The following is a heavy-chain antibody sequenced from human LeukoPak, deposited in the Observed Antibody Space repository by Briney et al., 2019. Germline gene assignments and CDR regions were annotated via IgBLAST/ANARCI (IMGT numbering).Heavy chain of an antibody. Sequence: PSETLSLTCAVSGDSISSGDYSWSWIRQPPGKGLEWIGEVNNSGNINYNPSLKSRVTISVDTSKNQFSLKLSSVIAADTAVYYCAREWGNYDSGDAFDIWGQGTMVTVSS. D-gene: IGHD3-22*01. J-gene: IGHJ3*02. CDR3: AREWGNYDSGDAFDI. CDR1: GDSISSGDYS. V-gene: IGHV4-39*07. CDR2: VNNSGNI.